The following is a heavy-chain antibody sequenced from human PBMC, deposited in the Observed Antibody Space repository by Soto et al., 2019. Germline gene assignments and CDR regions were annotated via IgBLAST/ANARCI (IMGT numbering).Heavy chain of an antibody. Sequence: QVQLVQSGAEVKKPGASVKVSCKASGYTFTSYYMHWVRQAPGQGLEWMGIINPSGGSTSYAQKFQGRVTMTRDTSTSTVYMELSSLRSEDTAVYYCARDFPHNWNPEDYYYSGMDVWGQGTTVTVSS. CDR3: ARDFPHNWNPEDYYYSGMDV. D-gene: IGHD1-20*01. CDR1: GYTFTSYY. J-gene: IGHJ6*02. CDR2: INPSGGST. V-gene: IGHV1-46*01.